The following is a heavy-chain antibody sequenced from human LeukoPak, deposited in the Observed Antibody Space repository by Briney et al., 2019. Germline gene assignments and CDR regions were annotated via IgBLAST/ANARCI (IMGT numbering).Heavy chain of an antibody. Sequence: SQTLSLTCTVSGGSISDGGYYWSWIRQPAGKGLEWIGHIYTSGSTDYNPSLKSRVTISVDTSKNQFSLKLSSVTAADTAVYYCARDTRFGELLDAFDIWGQGTMVTVSS. V-gene: IGHV4-61*09. D-gene: IGHD3-10*02. CDR1: GGSISDGGYY. J-gene: IGHJ3*02. CDR2: IYTSGST. CDR3: ARDTRFGELLDAFDI.